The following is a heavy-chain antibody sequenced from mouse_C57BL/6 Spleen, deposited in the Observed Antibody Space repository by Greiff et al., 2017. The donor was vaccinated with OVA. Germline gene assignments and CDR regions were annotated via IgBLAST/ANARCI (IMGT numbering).Heavy chain of an antibody. D-gene: IGHD1-1*01. CDR2: ISSGSSTI. Sequence: EVMLVESGGGLVKPGGSLKLSCAASGFTFSDYGMHWVRQAPEKGLEWVAYISSGSSTIYYADTVKGRFTISRDNAKNTLFLQMTSLRSEDTAMYYCAILYYYAMDYWGQGTSVTVSS. V-gene: IGHV5-17*01. CDR3: AILYYYAMDY. CDR1: GFTFSDYG. J-gene: IGHJ4*01.